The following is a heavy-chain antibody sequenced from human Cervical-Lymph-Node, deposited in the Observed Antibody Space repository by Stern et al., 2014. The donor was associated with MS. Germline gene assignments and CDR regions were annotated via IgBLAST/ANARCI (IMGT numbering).Heavy chain of an antibody. Sequence: EVQLVESGAEVKKPGESLKISCRTSGYTFSNFWIGWVRQMPGKGLEWMGVIYPADYDTTYSPSFQGQVTISADESISTAYLQWRSLKASDTAMYYCVRRRDSAGYDTFDLWGQGTMLIVSS. V-gene: IGHV5-51*01. J-gene: IGHJ3*01. CDR1: GYTFSNFW. CDR2: IYPADYDT. D-gene: IGHD3-22*01. CDR3: VRRRDSAGYDTFDL.